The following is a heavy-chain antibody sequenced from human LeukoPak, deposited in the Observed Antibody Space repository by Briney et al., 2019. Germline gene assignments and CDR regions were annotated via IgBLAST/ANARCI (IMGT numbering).Heavy chain of an antibody. CDR1: GITFSSHG. V-gene: IGHV3-23*01. Sequence: PGGSLRLSCAASGITFSSHGMSWVRQAPGKGLEWVSSISGSGGSTYYAGSVKGRFTISRDNAKNSPYLQMNSLRAEDTAVYYCAREVYKGDTAMVTAVGWFDPWGQGTLVTVSS. J-gene: IGHJ5*02. CDR2: ISGSGGST. D-gene: IGHD5-18*01. CDR3: AREVYKGDTAMVTAVGWFDP.